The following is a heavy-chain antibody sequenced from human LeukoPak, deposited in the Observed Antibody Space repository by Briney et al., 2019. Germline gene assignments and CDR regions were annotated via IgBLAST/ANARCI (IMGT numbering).Heavy chain of an antibody. CDR2: IYYSGST. D-gene: IGHD6-13*01. CDR1: GGSISSYY. V-gene: IGHV4-59*01. Sequence: SETLSLTCTVSGGSISSYYWSWIRQPPGKGLEWIGYIYYSGSTNYNPSLKSRVTISVDTSKNQFSLKLSSVTAADTAVYYCAGTIAAAGTGAFDIWGRGTMVTVSS. J-gene: IGHJ3*02. CDR3: AGTIAAAGTGAFDI.